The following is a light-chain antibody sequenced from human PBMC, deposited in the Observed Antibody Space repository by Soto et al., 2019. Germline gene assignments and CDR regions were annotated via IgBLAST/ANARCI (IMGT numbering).Light chain of an antibody. V-gene: IGLV1-51*01. CDR1: SSNTGGNS. CDR3: GSWEISMSADV. Sequence: SVLAQPLSVSAAPGQKVTTSCSGRSSNTGGNSVSWYQQLPGTAPKHLTYDYNKRPSGIPDRSSGPKSGTSATLGITGFQTGDEADYYCGSWEISMSADVFGPGTKVTVL. CDR2: DYN. J-gene: IGLJ1*01.